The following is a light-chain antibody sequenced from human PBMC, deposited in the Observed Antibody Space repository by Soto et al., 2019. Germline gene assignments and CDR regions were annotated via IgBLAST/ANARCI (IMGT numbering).Light chain of an antibody. V-gene: IGKV2-30*01. Sequence: DVVLTQSPLSLPVILGQPASISCRSSQSLVYSDGNTYLNWFQQRPGQSPRRLIYKISNRDSGVPDRFSGSGSGTDFTLTINSLQPEDVGTYYCQKYNSAPLTFGGGTKVEIK. J-gene: IGKJ4*01. CDR1: QSLVYSDGNTY. CDR2: KIS. CDR3: QKYNSAPLT.